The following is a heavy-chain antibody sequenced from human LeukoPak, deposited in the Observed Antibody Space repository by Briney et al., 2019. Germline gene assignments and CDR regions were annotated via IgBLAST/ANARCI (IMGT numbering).Heavy chain of an antibody. CDR3: ARGDSLWRHDALDI. CDR2: IYYNGRT. V-gene: IGHV4-39*07. Sequence: SETLSLTCTVSGGSISSSSYQWGWIRQPPGKGLEWIGNIYYNGRTYYNPSLKSRVTISLDTSKTQFSLKLTSVIAADTAVYYCARGDSLWRHDALDIWGQGTRVTVSS. D-gene: IGHD3-10*01. CDR1: GGSISSSSYQ. J-gene: IGHJ3*02.